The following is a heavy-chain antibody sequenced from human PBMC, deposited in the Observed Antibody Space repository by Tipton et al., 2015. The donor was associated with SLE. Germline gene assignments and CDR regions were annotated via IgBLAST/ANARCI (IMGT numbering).Heavy chain of an antibody. V-gene: IGHV4-4*02. CDR2: IYHRGNS. J-gene: IGHJ4*02. CDR1: GASVSTSNW. Sequence: TLSLTCAVSGASVSTSNWWSWVRQPPGKGLEWIGEIYHRGNSNYNPSPKSRATISLDTSKNQLSQKLTSVTAADTAVYYCARDPREEDQVWGQGTLVTVSS. CDR3: ARDPREEDQV. D-gene: IGHD2-2*01.